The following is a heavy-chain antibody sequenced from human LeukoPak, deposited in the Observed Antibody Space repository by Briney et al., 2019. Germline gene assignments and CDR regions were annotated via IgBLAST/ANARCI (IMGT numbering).Heavy chain of an antibody. CDR2: ISSSISTI. V-gene: IGHV3-48*04. J-gene: IGHJ6*02. CDR1: GFTFSAYN. CDR3: MMSLTAHYYYGLDL. D-gene: IGHD2-21*02. Sequence: GGSLRLSCGASGFTFSAYNMVWVRQTPGRGLEWLSFISSSISTIYYADSVKGRFTISRDNAKNSLFLQMNSLRADDTAVYHCMMSLTAHYYYGLDLWGQGTTVTVSS.